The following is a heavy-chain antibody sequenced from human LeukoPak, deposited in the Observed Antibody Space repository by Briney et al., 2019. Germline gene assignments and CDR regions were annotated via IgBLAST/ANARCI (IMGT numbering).Heavy chain of an antibody. CDR2: IKLDGSEK. V-gene: IGHV3-7*03. J-gene: IGHJ4*02. CDR3: ARDQYDTWSRRGNFDS. D-gene: IGHD3-3*01. Sequence: GSLRLSCAASGFTFSSYAMHWVRQAPGKGLEWVANIKLDGSEKNYVDSVKGRFTISRDNTKNSLYLQMNSLRAEDTAVFYCARDQYDTWSRRGNFDSWGQGTLVIVSS. CDR1: GFTFSSYA.